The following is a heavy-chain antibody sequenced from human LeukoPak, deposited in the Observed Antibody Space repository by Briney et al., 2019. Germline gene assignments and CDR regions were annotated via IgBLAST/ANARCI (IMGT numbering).Heavy chain of an antibody. CDR1: GFTFSRSW. D-gene: IGHD5-12*01. CDR2: INPDGDGM. J-gene: IGHJ4*02. V-gene: IGHV3-7*01. CDR3: AAWTDRGYSY. Sequence: QPGGSLRLSCTASGFTFSRSWMNWIRQAPGKGLEWVANINPDGDGMRFVDSVKGRFTMARDNAQSSLHLQMNSLRGEDTPFYYCAAWTDRGYSYWGQGVLVTVSS.